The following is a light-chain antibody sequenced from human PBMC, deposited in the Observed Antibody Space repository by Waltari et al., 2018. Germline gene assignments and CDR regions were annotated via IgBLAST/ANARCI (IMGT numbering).Light chain of an antibody. Sequence: QSALTQPASVSGSPGQSITISCPGTSSDVGGYNYVSWFQQHPGKAPKHMIDAVSQRPSGVSNRFSGSKAGKTASLTISGLQAEDEADYCCSSYASSSTYVFGTGTKVTGL. V-gene: IGLV2-14*01. CDR2: AVS. CDR3: SSYASSSTYV. CDR1: SSDVGGYNY. J-gene: IGLJ1*01.